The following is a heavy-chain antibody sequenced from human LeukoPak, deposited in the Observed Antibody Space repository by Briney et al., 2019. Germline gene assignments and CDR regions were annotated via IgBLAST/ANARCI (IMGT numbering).Heavy chain of an antibody. CDR1: GFTLSSYG. CDR2: IRYDGSNK. J-gene: IGHJ4*02. Sequence: GGSLRLSCAASGFTLSSYGMNWVRQAQGKGLEGGAFIRYDGSNKYYADSVKGRFTISRDNSKNTLYLQMNSLRAEDTAVYYCARDDPHSGSFFDYWGQGTLVTVSS. CDR3: ARDDPHSGSFFDY. V-gene: IGHV3-30*02. D-gene: IGHD1-26*01.